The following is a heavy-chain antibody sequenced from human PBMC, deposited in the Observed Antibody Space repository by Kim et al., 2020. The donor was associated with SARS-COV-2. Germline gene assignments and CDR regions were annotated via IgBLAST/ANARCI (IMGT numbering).Heavy chain of an antibody. CDR3: AREAGEFDY. CDR2: IPIFGTA. D-gene: IGHD6-19*01. J-gene: IGHJ4*02. V-gene: IGHV1-69*01. Sequence: IPIFGTANYAQKFQGRVTITADESTGTAYMELSSLRSEDTAVYYCAREAGEFDYWGQGTLVTVSS.